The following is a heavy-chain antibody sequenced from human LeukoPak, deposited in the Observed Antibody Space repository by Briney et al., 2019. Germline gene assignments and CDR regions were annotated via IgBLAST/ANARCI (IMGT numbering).Heavy chain of an antibody. V-gene: IGHV3-7*01. J-gene: IGHJ4*02. CDR2: IKQDGSET. CDR1: RFTLSNYW. Sequence: GGSLRLSRAASRFTLSNYWMSWVRQAPGKGLGWVANIKQDGSETYYVDSVKGRLTISRDNAKNSLSLQMNSLRAEDTAVYYCARQRGSGCLDYWGQGTLVTVSS. CDR3: ARQRGSGCLDY. D-gene: IGHD6-19*01.